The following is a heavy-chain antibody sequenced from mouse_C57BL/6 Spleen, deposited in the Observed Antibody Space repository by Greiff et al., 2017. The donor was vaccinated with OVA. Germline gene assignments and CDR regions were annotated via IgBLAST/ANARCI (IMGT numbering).Heavy chain of an antibody. Sequence: QVQLQQPGAELVKPGASVKLSCKASGYTFTSYWMHWVKQRPGQGLEWIGMIHPNSGSTNYNEKFKSKATLTVDKSSSTAYMQLSSLTSEDSAVYYCARGTTVVAPYWYCDVWGTGTTVTVAS. CDR1: GYTFTSYW. J-gene: IGHJ1*03. V-gene: IGHV1-64*01. D-gene: IGHD1-1*01. CDR2: IHPNSGST. CDR3: ARGTTVVAPYWYCDV.